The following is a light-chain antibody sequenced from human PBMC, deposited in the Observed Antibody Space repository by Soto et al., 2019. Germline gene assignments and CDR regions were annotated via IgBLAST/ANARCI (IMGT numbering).Light chain of an antibody. V-gene: IGKV1-5*01. CDR1: QSIQTW. CDR3: QQYESYPYT. J-gene: IGKJ2*01. Sequence: DIQMTQSPSTLSASVGDRVTISCRASQSIQTWLAWYQQRPGKALNLLIFDASDLASGVSSRFSGSGSGAEFTLTISSLQADDFATYYCQQYESYPYTFGRGTRLEIK. CDR2: DAS.